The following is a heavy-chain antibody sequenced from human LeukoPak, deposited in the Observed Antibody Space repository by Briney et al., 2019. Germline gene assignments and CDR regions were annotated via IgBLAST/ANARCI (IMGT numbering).Heavy chain of an antibody. J-gene: IGHJ4*02. D-gene: IGHD3-10*01. V-gene: IGHV4-4*07. CDR3: ARRNRALLWSSFDY. Sequence: SETLSLTCTVSGGSISSYYWSWIRQPAGKGLEWIGRIYTSGSTNYNPSLKSRVTMSVDTSKNQFSLKLSSVTAADTAVYYCARRNRALLWSSFDYWGQGTLVTVSS. CDR1: GGSISSYY. CDR2: IYTSGST.